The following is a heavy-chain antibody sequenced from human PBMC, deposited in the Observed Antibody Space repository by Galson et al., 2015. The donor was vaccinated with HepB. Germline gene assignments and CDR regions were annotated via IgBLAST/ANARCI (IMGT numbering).Heavy chain of an antibody. CDR3: AGDRDRAFGELSRDAFDI. CDR2: ISAYNGNT. D-gene: IGHD3-10*01. V-gene: IGHV1-18*01. J-gene: IGHJ3*02. Sequence: SVKVSCKASGYTFTSYRISWVRQAPGQGLEWMGWISAYNGNTNYAQKLQGRVTMTTDSSTSTAYMELRSLRSDDTAVYYCAGDRDRAFGELSRDAFDIWGQGTMVTVSS. CDR1: GYTFTSYR.